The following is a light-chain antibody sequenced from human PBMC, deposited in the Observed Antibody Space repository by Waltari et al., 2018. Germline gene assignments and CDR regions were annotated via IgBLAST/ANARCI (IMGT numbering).Light chain of an antibody. V-gene: IGLV2-14*01. Sequence: QSALTQPASVSGSPGQSITISCTGTSSDVGASNYFSWYQQHPGKAPKLMIYDVSRRPSGVSNRFSGSKSCNTASLTISGRQAEDEADYYCSSYTSSSTWVFGGGTKLTVL. CDR2: DVS. J-gene: IGLJ3*02. CDR3: SSYTSSSTWV. CDR1: SSDVGASNY.